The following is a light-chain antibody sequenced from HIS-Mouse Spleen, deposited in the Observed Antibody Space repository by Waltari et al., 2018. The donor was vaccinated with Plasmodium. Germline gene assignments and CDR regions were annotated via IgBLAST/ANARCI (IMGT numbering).Light chain of an antibody. CDR3: YSTDSSGNHRV. V-gene: IGLV3-10*01. CDR2: VDT. CDR1: ALPTQY. J-gene: IGLJ3*02. Sequence: SYELTQPPAVSVSPGQTARITYSGDALPTQYAYWYQQKSGQAPVLVIYVDTKRPSGIPERFSGSSSGTMATLTISGAQVEDEADYYCYSTDSSGNHRVFGGGTKLTVL.